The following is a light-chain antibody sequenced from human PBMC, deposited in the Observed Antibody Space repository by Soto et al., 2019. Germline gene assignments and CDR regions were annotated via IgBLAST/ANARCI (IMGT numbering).Light chain of an antibody. Sequence: EIVMTQSPATLSVSPGERATLSCRASQSVSSNLAWYQQKPGPAPRLLIYGASTRATGIPARFSGSGSGTGFTLTISSIQSEDFAVYYYQQYNNWPPLTFGGGTKVEIK. CDR2: GAS. J-gene: IGKJ4*01. CDR1: QSVSSN. V-gene: IGKV3-15*01. CDR3: QQYNNWPPLT.